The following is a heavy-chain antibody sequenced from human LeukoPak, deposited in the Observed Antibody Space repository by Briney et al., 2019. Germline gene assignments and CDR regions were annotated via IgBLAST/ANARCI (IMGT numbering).Heavy chain of an antibody. V-gene: IGHV4-4*07. J-gene: IGHJ4*02. CDR1: GGSINSYY. CDR3: ARDPLHFYDSVGSSFDF. D-gene: IGHD3-22*01. Sequence: SETLSLTCTVSGGSINSYYWSWIRQPAGRGLEWIGRIYTTGSTNYNPSLKSQVTMLVDTSKNQFSLKLSSVTAADTAVYYCARDPLHFYDSVGSSFDFWGQGTLVTVSS. CDR2: IYTTGST.